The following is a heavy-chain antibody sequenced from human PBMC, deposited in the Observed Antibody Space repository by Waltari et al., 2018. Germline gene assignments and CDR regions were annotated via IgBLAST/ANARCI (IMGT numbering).Heavy chain of an antibody. J-gene: IGHJ4*02. Sequence: QVQLVQSGAAVKKPGASVKVSCKASGYTFTGYYMHWVRQAPGQGLEWMGRINPNSGGTGYAQKCQGRVTMTRNTSISTAYMELSSLRSEDTAVYYCARGYPGRDYWGQGTLVTVSS. D-gene: IGHD1-1*01. V-gene: IGHV1-2*06. CDR3: ARGYPGRDY. CDR2: INPNSGGT. CDR1: GYTFTGYY.